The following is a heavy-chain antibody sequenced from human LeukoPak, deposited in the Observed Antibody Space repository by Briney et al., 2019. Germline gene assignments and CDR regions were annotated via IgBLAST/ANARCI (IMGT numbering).Heavy chain of an antibody. CDR2: ISGDGGST. CDR3: ARESETSGWYDY. D-gene: IGHD6-19*01. V-gene: IGHV3-43*02. J-gene: IGHJ4*02. CDR1: GFIFDNYA. Sequence: GGSLRLSCAAPGFIFDNYAIHWVRQAPGKGLEWVSLISGDGGSTFYADSVGGRFTISRDNTRKSLSLQMSSLRGEDTALYYCARESETSGWYDYWGQGTLVTVSS.